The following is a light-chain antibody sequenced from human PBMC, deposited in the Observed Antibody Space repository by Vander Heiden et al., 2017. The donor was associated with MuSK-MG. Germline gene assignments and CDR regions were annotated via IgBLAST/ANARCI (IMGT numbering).Light chain of an antibody. CDR2: RDS. CDR1: AWPNHY. CDR3: YSTDSRGNHRV. V-gene: IGLV3-10*01. J-gene: IGLJ3*02. Sequence: SYELTQPPSVSVSSGQTARITCPGDAWPNHYASWSQHTSGQAPVLVIYRDSKRPSGNPERFSGSSSGTMATLTVSGAKVEDEADYYCYSTDSRGNHRVFGGGTKLTVL.